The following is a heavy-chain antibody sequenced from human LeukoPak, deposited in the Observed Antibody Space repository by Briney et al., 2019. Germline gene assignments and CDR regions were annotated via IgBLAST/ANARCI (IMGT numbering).Heavy chain of an antibody. D-gene: IGHD6-19*01. CDR3: ARDSYSSGRANDAFDI. CDR1: GFTFADYA. V-gene: IGHV3-21*01. J-gene: IGHJ3*02. CDR2: ISSSSSYI. Sequence: AGGSLRLSCAGSGFTFADYAMSWFRQAPGKGLEWVSSISSSSSYIYYADSVKGRFTISRDNAKNSLYLQMNSLRAEDTAVYYCARDSYSSGRANDAFDIWGQGTMVTVSS.